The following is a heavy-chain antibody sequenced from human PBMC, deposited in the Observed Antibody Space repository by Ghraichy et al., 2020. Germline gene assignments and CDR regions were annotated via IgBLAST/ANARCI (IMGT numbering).Heavy chain of an antibody. CDR2: ISGSGGST. J-gene: IGHJ4*02. CDR3: GKDRFWYSSSWCSDY. V-gene: IGHV3-23*01. Sequence: GGSLRLSCAASGFTFSSYAMSWVRQAPGKGLEWVSVISGSGGSTYYADSVKGRFTISRDNSKNTLYLQMNSLRAEDTAVYYCGKDRFWYSSSWCSDYWGQGTLVTVSS. CDR1: GFTFSSYA. D-gene: IGHD6-13*01.